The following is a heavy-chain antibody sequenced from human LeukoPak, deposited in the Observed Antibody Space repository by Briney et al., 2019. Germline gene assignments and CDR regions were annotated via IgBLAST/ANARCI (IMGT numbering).Heavy chain of an antibody. V-gene: IGHV3-43*02. D-gene: IGHD2-2*01. CDR1: GFTFDNYA. Sequence: GGSLRLSCAASGFTFDNYAMHWVRQPPGKGLEWISLVSGDGDDTYYADSVKGRFTISRDNSKNSLYPQMNSLRTEDTAFYYCGQDSDQQLINWGQGTLVTVSS. CDR3: GQDSDQQLIN. J-gene: IGHJ1*01. CDR2: VSGDGDDT.